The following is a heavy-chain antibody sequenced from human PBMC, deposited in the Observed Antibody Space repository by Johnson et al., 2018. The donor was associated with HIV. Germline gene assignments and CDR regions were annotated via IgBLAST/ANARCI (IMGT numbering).Heavy chain of an antibody. CDR2: IYSGGST. J-gene: IGHJ3*01. D-gene: IGHD5-18*01. V-gene: IGHV3-66*01. CDR3: ARDHYIGIRAFDV. CDR1: GFTFDDYG. Sequence: VQLVESGGGVVRPGGSLRLSCAASGFTFDDYGMSWVRQAPGKGLEWVSVIYSGGSTYYADSVKGRFTISRDNSKNTLYLQMNSLRTEDTAVYYCARDHYIGIRAFDVWGQGTMVTVSS.